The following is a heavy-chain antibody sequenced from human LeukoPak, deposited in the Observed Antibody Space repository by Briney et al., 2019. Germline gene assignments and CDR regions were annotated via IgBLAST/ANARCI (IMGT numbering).Heavy chain of an antibody. Sequence: GGSLRLSCVDSGFTLSSYRMTWVRRAPGKGLEWVANIKQDGREKHYVDAVKGRFTISRDNAKNSLYLQMNSLRADDTAVYYCARGSNYAFDSWGQGTLVTVSS. J-gene: IGHJ4*02. D-gene: IGHD5-18*01. V-gene: IGHV3-7*03. CDR3: ARGSNYAFDS. CDR2: IKQDGREK. CDR1: GFTLSSYR.